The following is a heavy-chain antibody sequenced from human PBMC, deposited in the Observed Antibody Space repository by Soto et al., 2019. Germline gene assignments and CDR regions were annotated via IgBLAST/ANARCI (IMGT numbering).Heavy chain of an antibody. D-gene: IGHD3-10*01. CDR2: ISGSGGST. CDR1: GFTFSSYA. V-gene: IGHV3-23*01. CDR3: ATGVRGVQNNFDY. J-gene: IGHJ4*02. Sequence: EVQLLESGGGLVQPGGSLRLSCAASGFTFSSYAMSWVRQAPGKGLEWVSAISGSGGSTYYADSVKGRFTISRDNSKNTLYLQMNSLRAEDTAVYYCATGVRGVQNNFDYWGQGTLVTVSS.